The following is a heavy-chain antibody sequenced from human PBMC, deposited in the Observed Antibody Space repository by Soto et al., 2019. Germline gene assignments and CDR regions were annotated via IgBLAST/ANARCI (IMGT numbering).Heavy chain of an antibody. Sequence: GGSLRLSCAASGFTFSSYAMSWVHQAPGKGLEWVSAISGSGGSTYYADSVKGRFTISRDNSKNTLYLQMNSLRAEDTAVYYCAKDLVHTFGGVIVIPDFDYWGQGTLVTVSS. J-gene: IGHJ4*02. CDR1: GFTFSSYA. D-gene: IGHD3-16*02. CDR2: ISGSGGST. V-gene: IGHV3-23*01. CDR3: AKDLVHTFGGVIVIPDFDY.